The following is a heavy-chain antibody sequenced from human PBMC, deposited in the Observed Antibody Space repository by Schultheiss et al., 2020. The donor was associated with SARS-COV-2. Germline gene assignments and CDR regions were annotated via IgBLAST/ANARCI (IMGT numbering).Heavy chain of an antibody. Sequence: SVKVSCKASGYTFTSYAMHWVRQAPGQRLEWMGGIIPIFGTANYAQKFQGRVTLTTETSTSTAYMELRSLRSDDTAVYYCTRNEEMATIGLFAFDIWGQGTMVTVSS. D-gene: IGHD5-24*01. CDR3: TRNEEMATIGLFAFDI. J-gene: IGHJ3*02. CDR2: IIPIFGTA. CDR1: GYTFTSYA. V-gene: IGHV1-69*05.